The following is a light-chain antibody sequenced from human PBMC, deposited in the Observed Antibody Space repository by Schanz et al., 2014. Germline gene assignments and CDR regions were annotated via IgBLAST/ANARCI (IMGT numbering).Light chain of an antibody. J-gene: IGLJ2*01. Sequence: QSVLTQPASVSGSPGQSITISCTGTSSDIGSYNYVSWYQQYPGEAPKLIIYDVTYRPPGVSHRFSGSKSGNTASLTISGLLAEDEADYYCSSYTSSSTLLFGGGTKLTV. CDR1: SSDIGSYNY. V-gene: IGLV2-14*01. CDR2: DVT. CDR3: SSYTSSSTLL.